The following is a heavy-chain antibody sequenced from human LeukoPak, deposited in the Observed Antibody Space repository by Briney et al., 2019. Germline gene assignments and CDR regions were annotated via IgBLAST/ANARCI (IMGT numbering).Heavy chain of an antibody. CDR3: AKEDTVVVPAARGDAFDI. CDR1: GYSISSGYY. CDR2: IYHSGST. V-gene: IGHV4-38-2*02. J-gene: IGHJ3*02. D-gene: IGHD2-2*01. Sequence: PSETLSLTCAVSGYSISSGYYWGWIRQPPGKGLEWIGSIYHSGSTYYNPSLKSRVTISVDTSKNQFSLKLSSVTAADTAVYYCAKEDTVVVPAARGDAFDIWGQGTMVTVSS.